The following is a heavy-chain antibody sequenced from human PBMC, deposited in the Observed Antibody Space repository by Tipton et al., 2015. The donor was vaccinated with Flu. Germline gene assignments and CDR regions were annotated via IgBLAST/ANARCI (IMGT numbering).Heavy chain of an antibody. Sequence: TLSLTCTVSSGSISSTGYFCAWIRQPPGKGLELIGSIYPSGSTYYNPSLKSRVTMSVDASKTQFSLKLSSVTAADTAVYYCARRTDSGSFNWFDSWGHGTLVTVSS. CDR1: SGSISSTGYF. V-gene: IGHV4-39*07. CDR3: ARRTDSGSFNWFDS. CDR2: IYPSGST. J-gene: IGHJ5*01. D-gene: IGHD1-26*01.